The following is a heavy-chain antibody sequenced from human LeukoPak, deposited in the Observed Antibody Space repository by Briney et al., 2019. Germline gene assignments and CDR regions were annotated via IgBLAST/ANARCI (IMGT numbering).Heavy chain of an antibody. J-gene: IGHJ4*02. CDR3: ARDVWFDY. CDR1: GFTSSSYS. CDR2: ISSSSSII. V-gene: IGHV3-48*04. D-gene: IGHD5/OR15-5a*01. Sequence: VGSLRVSCAASGFTSSSYSMNRVRQGPGKGLEWGSYISSSSSIIYYADSVNSRFTISKHNAKNSLYLQMNSLRAEDTAVYYCARDVWFDYWGQGTLVTVSS.